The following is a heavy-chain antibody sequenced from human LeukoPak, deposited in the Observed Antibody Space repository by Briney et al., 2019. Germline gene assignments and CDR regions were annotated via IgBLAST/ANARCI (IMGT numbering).Heavy chain of an antibody. CDR3: AREGVFGPQYYFDY. CDR2: ISSSSSYI. CDR1: GFTFSSYS. J-gene: IGHJ4*02. Sequence: GGSLRLSCAASGFTFSSYSMNWVRQAPGKGLEWVSSISSSSSYIYYADSVKGRFTISRDNAKNSLYLQMNSLRAEDTAVYYCAREGVFGPQYYFDYWGQGTLVTVSS. V-gene: IGHV3-21*01. D-gene: IGHD3-10*01.